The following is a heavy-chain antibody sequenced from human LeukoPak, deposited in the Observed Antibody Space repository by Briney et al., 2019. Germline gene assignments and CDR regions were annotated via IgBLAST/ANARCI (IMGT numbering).Heavy chain of an antibody. J-gene: IGHJ4*02. CDR3: ARVQGMGGYYLIDY. CDR1: GGSISSYY. V-gene: IGHV4-59*01. D-gene: IGHD3-22*01. CDR2: IHYSGTT. Sequence: PSETLSLTCTVSGGSISSYYWSWIRQPPGKGLELIGYIHYSGTTYYNPSLKSQVTISVDTSKNQFSLKLSSVTAADTALYYCARVQGMGGYYLIDYWGQGTLVTVSS.